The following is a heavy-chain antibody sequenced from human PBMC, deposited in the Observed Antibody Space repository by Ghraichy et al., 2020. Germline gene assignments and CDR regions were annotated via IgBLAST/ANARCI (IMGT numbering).Heavy chain of an antibody. CDR3: TTRIDIWNYGWSGTFDY. CDR2: IKSKTDGGSI. V-gene: IGHV3-15*01. J-gene: IGHJ4*02. CDR1: GFTFSNAC. D-gene: IGHD1-7*01. Sequence: GGSLRLSCAASGFTFSNACMNWVRQAPGKGLEWVGRIKSKTDGGSIDYAAPVKGRFTISRDDSKNTLFLQMYSLKTEDTAVYYCTTRIDIWNYGWSGTFDYWGQGTLVTVSS.